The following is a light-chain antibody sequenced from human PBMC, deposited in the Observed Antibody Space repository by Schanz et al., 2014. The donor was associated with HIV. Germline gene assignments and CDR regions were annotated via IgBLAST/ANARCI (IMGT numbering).Light chain of an antibody. J-gene: IGKJ2*01. CDR3: LQYNDDVYT. CDR1: QGIGND. CDR2: AAS. Sequence: DIQMTQSPSTLSASVGDRVTITCRASQGIGNDLDWYQQKPGKAPKRLIYAASSLQSGVPSRFIGSGSGTEFTLTISSLQPEDFATYYCLQYNDDVYTFGQGTKLEIK. V-gene: IGKV1-17*01.